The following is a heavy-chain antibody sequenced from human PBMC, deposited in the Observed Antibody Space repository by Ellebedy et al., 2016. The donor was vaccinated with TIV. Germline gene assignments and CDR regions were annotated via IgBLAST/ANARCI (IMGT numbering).Heavy chain of an antibody. D-gene: IGHD5-12*01. CDR2: IIPIFGTA. J-gene: IGHJ2*01. Sequence: AASVKVSCKASGGTFSSYAISWVRQAPGQGLEWMGGIIPIFGTANYAQKFQGRVTITADKSTSTAYMELSSLRSEDTAVYYCARSRYDSGYGYWDFDFWGRGTLVTVSS. V-gene: IGHV1-69*06. CDR3: ARSRYDSGYGYWDFDF. CDR1: GGTFSSYA.